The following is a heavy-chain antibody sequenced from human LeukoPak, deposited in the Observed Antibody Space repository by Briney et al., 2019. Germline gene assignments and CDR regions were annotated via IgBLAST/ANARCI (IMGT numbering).Heavy chain of an antibody. V-gene: IGHV4-39*01. CDR1: GGSISSSSYY. CDR2: IYYSGST. CDR3: ARLAPYYYDSSGYRTLDAFDI. Sequence: SETLSLTCTVSGGSISSSSYYWGWIRQPPGKGLEWIGSIYYSGSTYYNPSLKSRVTISVDTSKNQFSLKLSSVTAADTAVYYCARLAPYYYDSSGYRTLDAFDIWGQGTMVTVSS. D-gene: IGHD3-22*01. J-gene: IGHJ3*02.